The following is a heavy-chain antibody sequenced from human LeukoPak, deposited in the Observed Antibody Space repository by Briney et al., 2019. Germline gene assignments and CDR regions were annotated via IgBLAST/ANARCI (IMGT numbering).Heavy chain of an antibody. CDR3: ARDPKGGFSYGWGAFDI. CDR2: ISYDGNNK. CDR1: GFTFSTYA. V-gene: IGHV3-30-3*01. D-gene: IGHD5-18*01. J-gene: IGHJ3*02. Sequence: PGGSLRLSCAASGFTFSTYAMHWVRQAPGKGLEWVAIISYDGNNKYYADSVKGRFIISRDNSKKMLYLQMNSLRAEDTAVYYCARDPKGGFSYGWGAFDIWGQETMVTVSS.